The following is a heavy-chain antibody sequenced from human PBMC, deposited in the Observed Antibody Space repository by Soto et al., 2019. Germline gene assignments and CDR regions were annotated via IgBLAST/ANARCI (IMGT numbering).Heavy chain of an antibody. CDR2: ISGSGVRT. CDR3: ATHAYDY. Sequence: LRLSCAASGFIFSTSGSAFSRYAMTWVRQTPGKALEWVSSISGSGVRTYYSDSVRGRFTISRDNSKDRLYLEMNSVRAEDTAVYYCATHAYDYWGQGTLVTVSS. CDR1: GFIFSTSGSAFSRYA. J-gene: IGHJ4*02. V-gene: IGHV3-23*01. D-gene: IGHD2-2*01.